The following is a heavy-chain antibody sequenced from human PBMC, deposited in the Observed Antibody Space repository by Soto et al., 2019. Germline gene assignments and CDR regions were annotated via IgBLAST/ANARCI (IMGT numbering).Heavy chain of an antibody. CDR1: GYTFTSYA. CDR3: APHTLDTGMPSGY. Sequence: GASVKVSCKASGYTFTSYAISWVRQAPGQGLEWMGWISTYNTNTNYAQKLQGRVTLTTDTSTSTAYMELRSLRSDDTAVYYCAPHTLDTGMPSGYWGQGTLVTVSS. J-gene: IGHJ4*02. V-gene: IGHV1-18*01. CDR2: ISTYNTNT. D-gene: IGHD5-18*01.